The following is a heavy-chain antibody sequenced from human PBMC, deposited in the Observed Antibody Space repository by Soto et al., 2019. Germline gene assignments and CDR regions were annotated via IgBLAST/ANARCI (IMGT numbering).Heavy chain of an antibody. Sequence: GGSLKLSCATSGFTFSNFVMRWVRQTPGKGLEWVSTITSTGGDTYYTDSVKGRFTISRDNSKNTLYLQMSSLRAEDTALYYCTKASSDRHHMDVWGQGTTVTVSS. J-gene: IGHJ6*02. CDR2: ITSTGGDT. CDR3: TKASSDRHHMDV. CDR1: GFTFSNFV. V-gene: IGHV3-23*01.